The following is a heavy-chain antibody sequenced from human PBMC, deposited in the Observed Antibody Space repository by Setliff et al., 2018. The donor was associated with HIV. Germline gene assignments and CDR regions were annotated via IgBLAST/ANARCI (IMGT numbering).Heavy chain of an antibody. CDR1: GVSFSEYY. CDR3: ARGATLLPGYSDRWEYFYMDV. D-gene: IGHD5-12*01. J-gene: IGHJ6*03. CDR2: INHSGST. Sequence: SETLSLTCAVYGVSFSEYYWSWIRQSPGKGLEWIGEINHSGSTHYNPPLKSRATISVDTSKNQFSLRLNSVTAADTAVYYCARGATLLPGYSDRWEYFYMDVWGKGTTVTVSS. V-gene: IGHV4-34*01.